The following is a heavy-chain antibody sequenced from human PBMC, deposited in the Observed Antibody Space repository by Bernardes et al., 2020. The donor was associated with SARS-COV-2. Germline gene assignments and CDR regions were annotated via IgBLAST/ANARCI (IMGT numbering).Heavy chain of an antibody. J-gene: IGHJ3*02. CDR3: ARETVAGLFDI. Sequence: SETLSLTCTVSGGSISAYYWSWFRQPPGKGLEWIGYLYYTGSTNYNPSLQSRVTISVDTSKNQFSLKLSSVTAADTAVYYCARETVAGLFDIWGQGTMVTVSS. CDR2: LYYTGST. CDR1: GGSISAYY. V-gene: IGHV4-59*01. D-gene: IGHD6-19*01.